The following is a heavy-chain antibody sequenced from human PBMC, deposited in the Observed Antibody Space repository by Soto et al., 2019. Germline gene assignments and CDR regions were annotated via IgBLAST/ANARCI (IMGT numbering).Heavy chain of an antibody. CDR3: ARGGTSIDYYDAFDI. V-gene: IGHV1-18*01. J-gene: IGHJ3*02. Sequence: QVRLVQSGAEVKKPGASVKVSCKASGYTFTSFRINWVRQAPGQGLEWMGGISDYNGNTNYAQKLQDRVTMSTETSTSTAYREVRGLISDDTAVYYCARGGTSIDYYDAFDIWGQVTVVTVSS. D-gene: IGHD3-22*01. CDR1: GYTFTSFR. CDR2: ISDYNGNT.